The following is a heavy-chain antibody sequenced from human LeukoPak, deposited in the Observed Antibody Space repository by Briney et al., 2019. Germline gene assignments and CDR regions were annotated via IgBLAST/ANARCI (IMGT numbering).Heavy chain of an antibody. CDR3: ARLGEGQEVRPEGGYYGMDV. CDR1: GYSFTSYW. D-gene: IGHD3-10*01. V-gene: IGHV5-51*01. CDR2: IYPGDSDT. J-gene: IGHJ6*02. Sequence: GESLKISCKGSGYSFTSYWIGWVRQMPGKGLEWMGIIYPGDSDTRYSPSFQGQVTISADKSISTAYLQWSSLKASDTAMYYCARLGEGQEVRPEGGYYGMDVWGQGTTVTVSS.